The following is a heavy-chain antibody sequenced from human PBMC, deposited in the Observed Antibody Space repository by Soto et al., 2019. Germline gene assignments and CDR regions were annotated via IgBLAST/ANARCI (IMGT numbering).Heavy chain of an antibody. Sequence: PGESLKISCKGSGFSFTNYWIGWVRQMPGKGLEWMGDIYPGDSDIRYSPSFRGQVTISADKSITTAYLQWSSLKASDTAMYYCARVSSGWWYFDYWGQGTLVSVSS. J-gene: IGHJ4*02. V-gene: IGHV5-51*01. CDR1: GFSFTNYW. CDR2: IYPGDSDI. D-gene: IGHD6-19*01. CDR3: ARVSSGWWYFDY.